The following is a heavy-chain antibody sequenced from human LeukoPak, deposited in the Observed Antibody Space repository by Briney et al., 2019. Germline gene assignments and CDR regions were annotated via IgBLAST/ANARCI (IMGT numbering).Heavy chain of an antibody. CDR1: GFNFGDSR. V-gene: IGHV3-7*04. D-gene: IGHD2-21*01. Sequence: PGGSLRLSCAASGFNFGDSRMTWVRQAPGKGLQWVANVNQDETEKHFLDSVEGRFTISRDNAKKSLYLQMSSLRPEDTALYFCVKGDWYFESWGQGTLVTVSS. CDR3: VKGDWYFES. CDR2: VNQDETEK. J-gene: IGHJ4*02.